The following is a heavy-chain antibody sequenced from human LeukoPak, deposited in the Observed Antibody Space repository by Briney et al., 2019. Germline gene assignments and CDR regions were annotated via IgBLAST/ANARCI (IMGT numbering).Heavy chain of an antibody. CDR3: ARGQTSSSSWYSYYYYMDV. J-gene: IGHJ6*03. CDR1: GFTFSSYW. V-gene: IGHV3-7*01. Sequence: VQPGGSLRLSCAASGFTFSSYWMSWVRQAPGKGLEWVANIKQDGSEKYYVDSVKGRFTISRDNAKNSLYLQMNSLRAEDTAVYYCARGQTSSSSWYSYYYYMDVWGKGTTVTISS. D-gene: IGHD6-13*01. CDR2: IKQDGSEK.